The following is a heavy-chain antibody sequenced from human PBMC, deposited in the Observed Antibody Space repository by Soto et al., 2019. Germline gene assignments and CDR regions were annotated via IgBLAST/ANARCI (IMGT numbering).Heavy chain of an antibody. D-gene: IGHD3-9*01. CDR2: IKQDGSEK. CDR3: ARVLRDYYYYYGMDV. CDR1: GFTFSSYW. Sequence: GGSLRLSCAASGFTFSSYWMSWVRQAPGKGLEWVANIKQDGSEKYYVDSVKGRFTISRDNAKNSLYLQMNSLRAEDTAVYYCARVLRDYYYYYGMDVWGQGTTVTVSS. V-gene: IGHV3-7*01. J-gene: IGHJ6*02.